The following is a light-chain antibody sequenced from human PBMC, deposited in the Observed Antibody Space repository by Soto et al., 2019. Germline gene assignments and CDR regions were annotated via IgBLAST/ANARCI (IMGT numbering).Light chain of an antibody. J-gene: IGKJ4*01. CDR1: QSIRNN. CDR2: GAS. V-gene: IGKV3-15*01. CDR3: QLRRNWLT. Sequence: DIVMTQSPGTLSVSPGERATLSCRASQSIRNNLAWYQHKPGQAPRLLIYGASTGATGVPARFSGSGSGTEFTLTISSVQSDDFAAYYCQLRRNWLTFGGGTKVEI.